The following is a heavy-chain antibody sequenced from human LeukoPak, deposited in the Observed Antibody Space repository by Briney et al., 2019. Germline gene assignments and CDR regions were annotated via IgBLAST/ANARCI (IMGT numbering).Heavy chain of an antibody. Sequence: GGSLRLSCAASGFTFRSYAVSWVRQAPGKGLEWVSAIGGSGGSTYYADSVKGRFTISRENSKNTLYLQMNSLRAEDTAVYYCAKDRSGYEGGGFDCWGQGTLVTVCS. CDR2: IGGSGGST. V-gene: IGHV3-23*01. CDR1: GFTFRSYA. CDR3: AKDRSGYEGGGFDC. J-gene: IGHJ4*02. D-gene: IGHD5-12*01.